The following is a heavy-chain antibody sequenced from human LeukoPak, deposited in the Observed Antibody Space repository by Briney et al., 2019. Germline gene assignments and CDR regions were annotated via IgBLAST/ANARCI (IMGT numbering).Heavy chain of an antibody. D-gene: IGHD3-22*01. V-gene: IGHV1-69*05. Sequence: SVKVSCRASGDTFSSYAIKGVRQAPGQGLEWMGAIIPIYGIPKYAQKFQGRVTITTDEFMTTVYMELSSLRPEDTAVYFCATVGYCDRSVYYCDEDPHWGQGTLVTVSS. CDR1: GDTFSSYA. CDR2: IIPIYGIP. CDR3: ATVGYCDRSVYYCDEDPH. J-gene: IGHJ1*01.